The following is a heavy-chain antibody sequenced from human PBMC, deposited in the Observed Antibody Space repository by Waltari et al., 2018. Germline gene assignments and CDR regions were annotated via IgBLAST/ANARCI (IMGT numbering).Heavy chain of an antibody. CDR2: ITHTGST. V-gene: IGHV4-34*01. D-gene: IGHD1-26*01. CDR3: ARGSPVWKLGVTRRKGNEYFQD. CDR1: GGSSSVYP. Sequence: QVQLQQWGAGLLKPSETLPLTCGVSGGSSSVYPGSWIRQPPGKGLEWIGEITHTGSTNYNPSLKSRVTISVDTSKNQFSLSLRSVTAADTAVYYCARGSPVWKLGVTRRKGNEYFQDWGQGTLVTVSS. J-gene: IGHJ1*01.